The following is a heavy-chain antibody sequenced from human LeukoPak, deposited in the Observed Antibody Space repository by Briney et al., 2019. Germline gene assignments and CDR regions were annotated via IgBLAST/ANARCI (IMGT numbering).Heavy chain of an antibody. V-gene: IGHV3-53*01. D-gene: IGHD5-18*01. CDR1: GFTVSSNY. CDR3: ARDSRDTMTYIDV. J-gene: IGHJ6*03. Sequence: GGSLRLSCAASGFTVSSNYMSWVRQAPGKGLEWVSVIYSGGSTYYADSVKGRFTISRDNSKNTLYLQMNSLRAEDTAVYYCARDSRDTMTYIDVWGKGTTI. CDR2: IYSGGST.